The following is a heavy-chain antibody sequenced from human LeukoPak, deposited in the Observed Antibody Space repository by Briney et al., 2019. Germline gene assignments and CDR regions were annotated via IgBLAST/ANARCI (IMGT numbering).Heavy chain of an antibody. V-gene: IGHV3-48*03. CDR1: GFTFSSYE. J-gene: IGHJ6*03. CDR2: ISSSGSTI. Sequence: GGSLRLSCAASGFTFSSYEMNWVRQAPGKGLEWVSYISSSGSTIYYADSVKGRFTISRDNAKNTLYLQMNSLRAEDTAVYYCAREGSRYYYYMDVWGKGTTVTISS. CDR3: AREGSRYYYYMDV.